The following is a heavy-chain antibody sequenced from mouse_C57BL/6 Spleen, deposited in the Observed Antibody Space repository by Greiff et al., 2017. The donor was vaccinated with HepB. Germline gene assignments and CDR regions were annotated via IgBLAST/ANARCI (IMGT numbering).Heavy chain of an antibody. J-gene: IGHJ3*01. Sequence: QVQLQQSGAELVRPGTSVKVSCKASGYAFTNYLIEWVKQRPGQGLEWIGVINPGSGGTNYNEKFKGKATLTADKSSSTAYMQLSSLTSEDSAVYFCARNERDSSGFAYWGQGTLVTVSA. V-gene: IGHV1-54*01. D-gene: IGHD3-2*02. CDR1: GYAFTNYL. CDR3: ARNERDSSGFAY. CDR2: INPGSGGT.